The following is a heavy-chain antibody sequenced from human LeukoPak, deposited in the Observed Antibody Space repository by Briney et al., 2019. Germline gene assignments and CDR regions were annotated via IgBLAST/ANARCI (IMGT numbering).Heavy chain of an antibody. Sequence: PGGSLRLSCAASGFTFNSYAMSWVRQGPGKGLEWVSGISGSGGSTHYADSVKGRFTISRDNAKNSLYLQMNSLRAEDTAVYYCARVGVGSGLGYYYYMDVWGKGTTVTVSS. CDR3: ARVGVGSGLGYYYYMDV. D-gene: IGHD3-10*01. CDR1: GFTFNSYA. J-gene: IGHJ6*03. CDR2: ISGSGGST. V-gene: IGHV3-23*01.